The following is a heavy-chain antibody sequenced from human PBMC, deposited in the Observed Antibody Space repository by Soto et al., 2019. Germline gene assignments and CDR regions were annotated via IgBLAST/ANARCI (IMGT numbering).Heavy chain of an antibody. D-gene: IGHD1-26*01. CDR2: ISATSTYI. CDR1: GFTFSTYC. CDR3: VRDFSSIVGATADAFDV. V-gene: IGHV3-21*01. Sequence: PGGSLRLSCAASGFTFSTYCMNWVRQAPGKGLEWVSSISATSTYIYYADSVKGRFSISRDNDKNSLYLQINSLRAEDTAVYYCVRDFSSIVGATADAFDVWGQGTMVTVSS. J-gene: IGHJ3*01.